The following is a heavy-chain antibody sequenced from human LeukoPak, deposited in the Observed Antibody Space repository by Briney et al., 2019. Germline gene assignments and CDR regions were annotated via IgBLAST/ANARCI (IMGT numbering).Heavy chain of an antibody. Sequence: GGSLRLSCAASGFTFSSYCMTWVRQAPGKGLEWVATIKQDGSVTQYVGSVKGRFTISRDNAKNSLYLQMNSLRAEDTAVYYCARDTNGWNDYWGQGTLVTVSS. D-gene: IGHD2-8*01. CDR2: IKQDGSVT. CDR1: GFTFSSYC. V-gene: IGHV3-7*01. J-gene: IGHJ4*02. CDR3: ARDTNGWNDY.